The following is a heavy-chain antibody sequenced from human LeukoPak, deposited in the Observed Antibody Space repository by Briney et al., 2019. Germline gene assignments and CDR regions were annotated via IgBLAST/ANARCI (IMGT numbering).Heavy chain of an antibody. CDR3: ARESCSGGSCYPDAFDI. Sequence: PSQTLSLTCTVSGGSISSGSYYWSWIRQPAGKGLEWIGRIYTSGSTNYNPSLKSRVTISVDTSKNQFSLKLSSVTAADTAVYYCARESCSGGSCYPDAFDIWGQGTMVTVSS. CDR2: IYTSGST. CDR1: GGSISSGSYY. V-gene: IGHV4-61*02. J-gene: IGHJ3*02. D-gene: IGHD2-15*01.